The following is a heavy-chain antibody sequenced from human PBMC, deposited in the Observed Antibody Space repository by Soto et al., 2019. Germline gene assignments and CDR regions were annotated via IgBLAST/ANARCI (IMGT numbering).Heavy chain of an antibody. CDR3: AREWIAVAGNDAFDI. V-gene: IGHV1-8*02. CDR1: GYTFTSYY. D-gene: IGHD6-19*01. J-gene: IGHJ3*02. Sequence: ASVKVSCKASGYTFTSYYMHWVRQAPGQGLEWMGWMNPKSGNTGYAQKFQGRVTMTRNTSISTAYMELSSLRSEDTAVYYCAREWIAVAGNDAFDIWGQGTMVTVSS. CDR2: MNPKSGNT.